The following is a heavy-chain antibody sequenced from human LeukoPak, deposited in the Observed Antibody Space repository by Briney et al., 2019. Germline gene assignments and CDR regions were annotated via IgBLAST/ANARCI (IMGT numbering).Heavy chain of an antibody. D-gene: IGHD3-10*01. Sequence: GESLKISCKGSGYSFTSYWIGWVRLMPGKGLEWMGIIYPGDSDTRYSPSFQGQVTISADKSISTAYLQWSSLKASDTAMYYCARRYYYGSGSYYNFDYWGQGTLVTVSS. CDR1: GYSFTSYW. CDR3: ARRYYYGSGSYYNFDY. V-gene: IGHV5-51*01. CDR2: IYPGDSDT. J-gene: IGHJ4*02.